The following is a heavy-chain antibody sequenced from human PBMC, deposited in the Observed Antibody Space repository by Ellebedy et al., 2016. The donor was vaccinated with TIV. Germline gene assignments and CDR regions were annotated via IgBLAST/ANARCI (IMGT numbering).Heavy chain of an antibody. CDR3: APGGTTRVKKGFGY. CDR1: GGPINDYY. J-gene: IGHJ4*02. D-gene: IGHD4-17*01. CDR2: NFNTRKT. V-gene: IGHV4-59*03. Sequence: MPGGSLRLSCIVSGGPINDYYWSWFRQPPGKGLEWIGYNFNTRKTNYNPSLGSRVTISVDTSKNQFSLKLSSVTAADTAVYYCAPGGTTRVKKGFGYWGQGTLVTVSS.